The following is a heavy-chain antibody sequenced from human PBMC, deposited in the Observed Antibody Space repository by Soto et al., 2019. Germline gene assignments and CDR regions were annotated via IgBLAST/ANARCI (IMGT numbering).Heavy chain of an antibody. D-gene: IGHD3-10*01. Sequence: SETLSLTCTVSGASISSGDYYWTWIRQPPGKGLEWIGSIYYSGSTYYNPSLKSRVTISVDTSNNQFSLKLSSVTAADTAVYYCARDGSARRSYAPYYFDYWGQGTLVTVSS. V-gene: IGHV4-30-4*01. CDR1: GASISSGDYY. CDR2: IYYSGST. J-gene: IGHJ4*02. CDR3: ARDGSARRSYAPYYFDY.